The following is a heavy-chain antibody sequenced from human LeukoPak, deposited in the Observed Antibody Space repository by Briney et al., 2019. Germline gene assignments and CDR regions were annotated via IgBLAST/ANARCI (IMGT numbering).Heavy chain of an antibody. Sequence: PGGSLRLSCVASGFTFSTYTINWVIHDPGKGLEWVSSISSSRSYIYYADSVKGRFTISRDNAKNSLYLQMNSLRAEDTAMYYCARVGDWGQGTLVTVSS. CDR1: GFTFSTYT. V-gene: IGHV3-21*01. J-gene: IGHJ4*02. CDR3: ARVGD. CDR2: ISSSRSYI.